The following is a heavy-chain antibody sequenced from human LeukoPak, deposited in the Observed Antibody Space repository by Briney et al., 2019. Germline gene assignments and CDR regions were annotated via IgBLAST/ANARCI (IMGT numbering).Heavy chain of an antibody. V-gene: IGHV1-18*01. D-gene: IGHD3-10*01. CDR1: GYTFTSYG. CDR2: ISAYSGDT. CDR3: ARGITMVRGVIDYFDY. J-gene: IGHJ4*02. Sequence: ASVKVSCKASGYTFTSYGISWVRQAPGQGLEWMGWISAYSGDTNYAQKFQGRATMTTDTSTSTAYMELSSLRSEDTAVYYCARGITMVRGVIDYFDYWGQGTLVTVSS.